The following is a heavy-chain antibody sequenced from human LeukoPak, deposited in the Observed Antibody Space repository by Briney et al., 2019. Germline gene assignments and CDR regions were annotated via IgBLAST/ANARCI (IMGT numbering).Heavy chain of an antibody. Sequence: GGSLRLSCSASRFTFSRYAMHWVRQAPGKGLEYVSAISSNGGSTYYADSVKGRFTISRDNSKNTLYLQMSSLRAEDTAVYYCVKDGSGSYYTYYFDYWGQGTLVTVSS. CDR2: ISSNGGST. CDR1: RFTFSRYA. V-gene: IGHV3-64D*06. J-gene: IGHJ4*02. CDR3: VKDGSGSYYTYYFDY. D-gene: IGHD3-10*01.